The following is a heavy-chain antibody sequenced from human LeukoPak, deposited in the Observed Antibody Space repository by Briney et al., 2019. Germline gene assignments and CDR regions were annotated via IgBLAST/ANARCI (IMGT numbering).Heavy chain of an antibody. CDR2: IYYSGST. CDR3: ARDSSPMAVDY. V-gene: IGHV4-31*03. CDR1: GGSIRSGGYY. D-gene: IGHD3-10*01. J-gene: IGHJ4*02. Sequence: PSETLSLTCTVSGGSIRSGGYYWSWIRQHPGKGLEWIGFIYYSGSTYYNPSLKSRVSISVDTSKNQFSLKLRSVTAADTAVYYCARDSSPMAVDYWGQGTLATVSS.